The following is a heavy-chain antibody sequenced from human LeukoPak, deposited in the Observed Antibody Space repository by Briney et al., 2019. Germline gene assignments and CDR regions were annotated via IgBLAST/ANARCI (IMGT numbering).Heavy chain of an antibody. Sequence: PSETLSLTCAVYGGSFSGYYWSWIRRPPGKGLEWIGEINHSGSTNYNPSLKSRVTISVDTSKNQFSLKLSSVTAADTAVYYCARAVAGKWELPPRLDYWGQGTLVTVSS. CDR1: GGSFSGYY. J-gene: IGHJ4*02. V-gene: IGHV4-34*01. CDR3: ARAVAGKWELPPRLDY. D-gene: IGHD1-26*01. CDR2: INHSGST.